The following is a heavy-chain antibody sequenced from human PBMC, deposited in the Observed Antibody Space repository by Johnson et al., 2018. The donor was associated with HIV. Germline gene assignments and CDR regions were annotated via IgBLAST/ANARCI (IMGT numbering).Heavy chain of an antibody. V-gene: IGHV3-13*01. J-gene: IGHJ3*02. D-gene: IGHD3-10*01. CDR3: ARGSGVHSAFDI. CDR1: GFTFSSYA. Sequence: VQLVESGGGLVQPGGSLRLSCAASGFTFSSYAMSWVRQAPGKGLEWVSTIGTSGDTYHPGSVKGRFTISRENAKNSLYLQMNSLRAGDTAVNFCARGSGVHSAFDIWGQGTVVTVSS. CDR2: IGTSGDT.